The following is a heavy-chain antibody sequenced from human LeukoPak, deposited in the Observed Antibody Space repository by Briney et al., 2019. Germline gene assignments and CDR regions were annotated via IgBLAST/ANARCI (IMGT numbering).Heavy chain of an antibody. D-gene: IGHD1-26*01. CDR2: ISYDGSNK. J-gene: IGHJ4*02. V-gene: IGHV3-30-3*01. Sequence: PGGSLRLSCAASGFTFSSYWMSWVRQAPGKGLEWVAVISYDGSNKYYADSVKGRFTISRDNSKNTLYLRMNSLRAEDTAVYYCARVSVGALDYWGQGTLVTVSS. CDR1: GFTFSSYW. CDR3: ARVSVGALDY.